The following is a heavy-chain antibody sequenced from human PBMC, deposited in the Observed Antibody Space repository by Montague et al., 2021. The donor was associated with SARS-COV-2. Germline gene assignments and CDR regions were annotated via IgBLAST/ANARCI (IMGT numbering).Heavy chain of an antibody. D-gene: IGHD2/OR15-2a*01. CDR1: GDSISRNSYY. CDR3: AKSAWHNWYFDI. Sequence: SETLSLTCTVSGDSISRNSYYWGWIRQPPGKGLEWIGSMPYSGSTYHNPSLKSRVSISVDTSQNQFSLKLSSMTAADTAVYYCAKSAWHNWYFDIWGRGTLVTVSS. CDR2: MPYSGST. J-gene: IGHJ2*01. V-gene: IGHV4-39*01.